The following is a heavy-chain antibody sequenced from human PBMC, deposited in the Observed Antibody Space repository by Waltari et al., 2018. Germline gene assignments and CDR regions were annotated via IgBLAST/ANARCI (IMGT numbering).Heavy chain of an antibody. CDR2: IDHRGIT. V-gene: IGHV4-31*03. J-gene: IGHJ5*02. CDR1: GGSIGSGRSY. D-gene: IGHD3-10*01. CDR3: ARGGDYYGSSSNYNVNWFDP. Sequence: QVQLQESGPGLVEPSQTLSLTCSVSGGSIGSGRSYWHWIRQYPGKGLEWVGYIDHRGITHYKPSLQSRLNMSVDTSKNQCSLQLTSLKAADTGFYFCARGGDYYGSSSNYNVNWFDPWGQGTLVTVSS.